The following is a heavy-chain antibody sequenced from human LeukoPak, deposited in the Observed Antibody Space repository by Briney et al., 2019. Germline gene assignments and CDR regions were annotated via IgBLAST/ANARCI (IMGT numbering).Heavy chain of an antibody. CDR1: GFTFSGFW. V-gene: IGHV3-74*01. CDR2: INSDGSST. Sequence: GGSLRLSCAASGFTFSGFWMHWVRQTPGKGRVGVSRINSDGSSTNYADSVKGRFTISRETAKNTLYLQVNSLRAEDMAVYYAARGGWRGLDGYFDLWGRGTLVTVSS. CDR3: ARGGWRGLDGYFDL. D-gene: IGHD6-19*01. J-gene: IGHJ2*01.